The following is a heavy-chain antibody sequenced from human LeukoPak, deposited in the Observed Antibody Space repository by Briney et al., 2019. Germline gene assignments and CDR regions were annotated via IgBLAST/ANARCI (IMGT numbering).Heavy chain of an antibody. CDR3: ARVGATGTTSPFDC. CDR1: GYTFTGYY. J-gene: IGHJ4*02. CDR2: INPNSGGT. V-gene: IGHV1-2*02. Sequence: ASVKVSCKASGYTFTGYYIHWVRQAPGQGLEWMGWINPNSGGTNYAQKFQGRVTMTRDTSISTAHMELSRLRSDDTAVYYCARVGATGTTSPFDCWGQGTLVTVSS. D-gene: IGHD1-1*01.